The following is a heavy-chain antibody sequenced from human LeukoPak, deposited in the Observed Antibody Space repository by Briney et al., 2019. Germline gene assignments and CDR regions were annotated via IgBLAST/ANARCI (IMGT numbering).Heavy chain of an antibody. CDR3: AIAARRSMDV. CDR2: IYYSGST. CDR1: GGSISSHY. Sequence: SGTLSLTCTVSGGSISSHYWSWIRQPPGKGLEWIGYIYYSGSTNYNPSLKSRVTISVDTSKNQFSLKLSSVTAADTAVYYCAIAARRSMDVWGKGTTVTVSS. V-gene: IGHV4-59*11. J-gene: IGHJ6*03. D-gene: IGHD6-6*01.